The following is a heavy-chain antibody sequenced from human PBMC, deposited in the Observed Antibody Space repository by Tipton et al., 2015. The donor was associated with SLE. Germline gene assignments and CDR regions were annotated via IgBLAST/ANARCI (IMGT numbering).Heavy chain of an antibody. J-gene: IGHJ4*02. V-gene: IGHV4-39*07. CDR1: GGSISRSNYY. Sequence: TLSLTCTVSGGSISRSNYYWGWIRQPPGKGLEWIGSVSYLGSTSYNATLESRVTTSIDTSKKHFSLKLSSVTAADTAVYYCATSPLTVWGQGTLVTVSS. CDR2: VSYLGST. CDR3: ATSPLTV.